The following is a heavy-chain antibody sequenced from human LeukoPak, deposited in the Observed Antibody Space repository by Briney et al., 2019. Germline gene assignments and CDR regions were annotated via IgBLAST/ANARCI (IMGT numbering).Heavy chain of an antibody. D-gene: IGHD5-18*01. Sequence: GGSLRLSCAACGFTFSDYYMSWIRQAPGQGLKWVSYISSSGSTIYYADSVKGRFTISRDNAKNSLYLQMNSLRAEDTAVYYCATPQARPTAYYYYGMDVWGQGTTVTVSS. CDR2: ISSSGSTI. V-gene: IGHV3-11*01. J-gene: IGHJ6*02. CDR3: ATPQARPTAYYYYGMDV. CDR1: GFTFSDYY.